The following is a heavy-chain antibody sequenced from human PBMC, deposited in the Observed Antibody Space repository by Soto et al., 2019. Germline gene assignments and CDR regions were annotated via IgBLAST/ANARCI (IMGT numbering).Heavy chain of an antibody. Sequence: GGSLRLSCAASGFTFSSYAMSWVRQAPGKGLEWVSAISGSGGSTYYADSVKGRFTISRDNSKNTLYLQMNSLRAEDTAVYYCAKGWDSSGLRSYYGMDVWGQGTTVTVSS. CDR3: AKGWDSSGLRSYYGMDV. CDR2: ISGSGGST. J-gene: IGHJ6*02. CDR1: GFTFSSYA. V-gene: IGHV3-23*01. D-gene: IGHD3-22*01.